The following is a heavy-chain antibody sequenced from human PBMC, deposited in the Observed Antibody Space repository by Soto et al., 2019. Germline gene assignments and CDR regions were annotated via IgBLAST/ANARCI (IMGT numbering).Heavy chain of an antibody. D-gene: IGHD3-10*01. V-gene: IGHV1-8*01. CDR1: GYTFTSYD. Sequence: ASVKVSCKASGYTFTSYDINWVRQATGQGLEWMGWMNPNSGNTGYAQKFQGRVNMTRNTSISTAYMELSSLSSEDTAVYYCARGSPFTGGDYWGQGTLVTVSS. CDR2: MNPNSGNT. CDR3: ARGSPFTGGDY. J-gene: IGHJ4*02.